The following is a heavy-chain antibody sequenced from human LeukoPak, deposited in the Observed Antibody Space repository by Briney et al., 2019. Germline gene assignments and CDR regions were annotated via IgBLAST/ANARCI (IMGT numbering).Heavy chain of an antibody. J-gene: IGHJ4*02. D-gene: IGHD3-3*01. CDR2: INTDDRTT. CDR3: VRLLDLDY. CDR1: GFTFSNYW. Sequence: GGSLRLSCAASGFTFSNYWMHWVRQAPGKGLEWVSRINTDDRTTDYADSVKGRFTISRDNAKNTVFLQMNSLRPEDTAVYYCVRLLDLDYWGQGTLVTVSS. V-gene: IGHV3-74*01.